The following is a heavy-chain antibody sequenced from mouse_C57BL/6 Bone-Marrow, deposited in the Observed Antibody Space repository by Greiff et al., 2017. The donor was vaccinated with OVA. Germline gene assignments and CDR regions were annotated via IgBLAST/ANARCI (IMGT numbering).Heavy chain of an antibody. D-gene: IGHD1-1*01. CDR2: ISGGGGNT. CDR3: ASRLLRSFYAMDY. V-gene: IGHV5-9*01. Sequence: EVQLVESGGGLVKPGGSLKLSCAASGFTFSRYTLSWVRQTPEKRLEWVATISGGGGNTYYPDSVKGRFTISRDNAKNTLYLQMSSLRSEDTALYYCASRLLRSFYAMDYWGQGTSVTVSS. J-gene: IGHJ4*01. CDR1: GFTFSRYT.